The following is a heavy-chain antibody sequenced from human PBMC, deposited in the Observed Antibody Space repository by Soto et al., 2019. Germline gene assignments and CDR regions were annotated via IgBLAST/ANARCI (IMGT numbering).Heavy chain of an antibody. CDR1: GGSISSYY. CDR2: IYYSGST. V-gene: IGHV4-59*01. Sequence: SETLSLTCTVSGGSISSYYWSWIRQPPGKGLEWIGYIYYSGSTNYNPSLKSRVTISVDTSKNQFSLKLSSVTAADTAVYYCARDRYSGYVDPWGQGTLVTVSS. CDR3: ARDRYSGYVDP. J-gene: IGHJ5*02. D-gene: IGHD5-12*01.